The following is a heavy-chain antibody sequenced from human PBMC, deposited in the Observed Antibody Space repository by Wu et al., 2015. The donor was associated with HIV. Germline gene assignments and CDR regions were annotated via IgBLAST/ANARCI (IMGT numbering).Heavy chain of an antibody. CDR2: IIPIFGTA. J-gene: IGHJ5*02. D-gene: IGHD3-22*01. CDR3: ATGHYDSSGYPHNWFRPR. Sequence: QVQLVQSGAEVKKPGSSVKVSCKASGGTFSSYAISWVRQAPGQGLEWMGRIIPIFGTANYAQKFQGRVTITADESTSTAYMELSSLRSEDTAVYYCATGHYDSSGYPHNWFRPRGATGTLVHRLL. V-gene: IGHV1-69*13. CDR1: GGTFSSYA.